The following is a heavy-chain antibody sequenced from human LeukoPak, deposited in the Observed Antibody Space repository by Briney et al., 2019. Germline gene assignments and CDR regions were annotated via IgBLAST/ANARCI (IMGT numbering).Heavy chain of an antibody. V-gene: IGHV4-39*07. CDR3: ARGRGDILTGQSNYFDY. D-gene: IGHD3-9*01. Sequence: SETLSLTCTVSGGSISSSSYYWGWIRQPPGKGLEWIGSIYYGGSTYYNPSLKSRVTISVDTSKNQFSLKLSSVTAADTAVYYCARGRGDILTGQSNYFDYWGQGTLVTVSS. CDR2: IYYGGST. CDR1: GGSISSSSYY. J-gene: IGHJ4*02.